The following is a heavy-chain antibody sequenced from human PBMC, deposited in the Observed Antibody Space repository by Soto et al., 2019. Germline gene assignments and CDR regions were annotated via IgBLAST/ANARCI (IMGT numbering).Heavy chain of an antibody. Sequence: GALRLSCAASGFTFSSYAMSWVRQAPGKGLEWVSAISGSGGSTYYADSVKGRFTISRDNSKNTLYLQMNGLRAEDTAVYYCAKRRVVGATGLDYWYFDLWGRGTLVTVSS. CDR1: GFTFSSYA. D-gene: IGHD1-26*01. CDR3: AKRRVVGATGLDYWYFDL. J-gene: IGHJ2*01. CDR2: ISGSGGST. V-gene: IGHV3-23*01.